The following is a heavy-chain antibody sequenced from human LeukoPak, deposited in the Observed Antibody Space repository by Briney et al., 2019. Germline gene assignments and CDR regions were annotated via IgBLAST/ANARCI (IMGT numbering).Heavy chain of an antibody. CDR3: ARDGGIAVAGSFDY. V-gene: IGHV3-66*01. D-gene: IGHD6-19*01. J-gene: IGHJ4*02. Sequence: GGSLRLSCAASGFTVSSNFMSWVRQAPGKGLEWVSVIYSGGSTYYADSVKGRFIISRDNSKNTLYLQINSLRADDTVMYYCARDGGIAVAGSFDYWGQGTLVTVSS. CDR2: IYSGGST. CDR1: GFTVSSNF.